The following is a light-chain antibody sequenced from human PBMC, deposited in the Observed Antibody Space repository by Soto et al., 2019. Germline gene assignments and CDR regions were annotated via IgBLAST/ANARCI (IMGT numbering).Light chain of an antibody. V-gene: IGKV3-15*01. CDR2: VAS. J-gene: IGKJ4*01. CDR1: QSVSNN. Sequence: IVMTQSPATLSVSPGERATLSCRASQSVSNNLAWYQQKPGQAPRLLIYVASTRATGIPARFSGSGSGTEFTLTISSLQSEDFAVYYCQQYNKWPLTFGGGTKVE. CDR3: QQYNKWPLT.